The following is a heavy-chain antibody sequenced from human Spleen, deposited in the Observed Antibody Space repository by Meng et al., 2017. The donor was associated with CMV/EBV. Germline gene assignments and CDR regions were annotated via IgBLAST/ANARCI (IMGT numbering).Heavy chain of an antibody. CDR2: INPNSGGT. D-gene: IGHD2-2*02. CDR3: ARDVGYCSSTSCYTDYYYGMDV. Sequence: ASVKVSCKASGYTFTAHYFHWVRQAPGQGLEWMGWINPNSGGTNYAQKFQGRVTMTRDTSISTAYMELSRLRSDDTAVYYCARDVGYCSSTSCYTDYYYGMDVWGQGTTVTVSS. J-gene: IGHJ6*02. V-gene: IGHV1-2*02. CDR1: GYTFTAHY.